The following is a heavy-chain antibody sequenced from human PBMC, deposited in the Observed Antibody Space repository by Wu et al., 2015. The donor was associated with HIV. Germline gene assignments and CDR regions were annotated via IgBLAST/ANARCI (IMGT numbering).Heavy chain of an antibody. CDR1: GYRFTSHG. CDR3: ARVGCSSISCWYYFVL. D-gene: IGHD2-2*01. V-gene: IGHV1-18*01. J-gene: IGHJ4*02. CDR2: ISTYNGNR. Sequence: QVQLVQSGAEVKKPGASVKVSCKASGYRFTSHGISWVRQAPGQGLEWMGWISTYNGNRNYVQKFQGRVTMTTDTSTNTAYMELRSLRSDDTAIYYCARVGCSSISCWYYFVLLGPGNPGHRLV.